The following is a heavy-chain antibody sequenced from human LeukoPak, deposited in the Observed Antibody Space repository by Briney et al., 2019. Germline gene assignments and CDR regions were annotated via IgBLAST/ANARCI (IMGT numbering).Heavy chain of an antibody. CDR3: ASQYYYDSSGYMDWYFDL. J-gene: IGHJ2*01. Sequence: GGSLRLSCAASGFTFSSYSMNWVRQAPGKGLEWVSSISSSSSYIYYADSVKGRFTISRDNAKNSLYLQMNSLRAEDTAVYYCASQYYYDSSGYMDWYFDLWGRGTLVTVSS. V-gene: IGHV3-21*01. CDR1: GFTFSSYS. D-gene: IGHD3-22*01. CDR2: ISSSSSYI.